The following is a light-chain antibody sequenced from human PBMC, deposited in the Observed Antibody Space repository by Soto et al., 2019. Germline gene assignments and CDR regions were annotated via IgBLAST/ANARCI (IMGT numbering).Light chain of an antibody. V-gene: IGKV3-20*01. CDR2: STS. J-gene: IGKJ4*01. CDR1: QRVSNSY. CDR3: LQSGSSPFT. Sequence: EIVLTQSPGTLSLSPGERATLSCRASQRVSNSYLAWYQQKPDQAPRLLLYSTSNRVTGIPDRFSGSGSGTDFTLTISRLEPEDFAVYYCLQSGSSPFTFGGGTKVEVK.